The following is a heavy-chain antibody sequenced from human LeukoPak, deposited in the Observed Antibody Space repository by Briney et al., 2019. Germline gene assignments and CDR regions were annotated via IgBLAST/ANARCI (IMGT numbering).Heavy chain of an antibody. Sequence: SVKVSCKASGGTFTSYTISWVRQAPGQGREWRGRIIPILGIANYAQKFQGRVTITADKPTSTAYMELSRLRSEDTAVYYCARGISSSSFDYWGQGTLVTVSS. J-gene: IGHJ4*02. CDR1: GGTFTSYT. CDR2: IIPILGIA. D-gene: IGHD6-6*01. V-gene: IGHV1-69*02. CDR3: ARGISSSSFDY.